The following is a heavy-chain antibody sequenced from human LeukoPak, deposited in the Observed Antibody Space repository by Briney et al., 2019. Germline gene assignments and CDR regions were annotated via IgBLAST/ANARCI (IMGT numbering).Heavy chain of an antibody. CDR3: AKDAYSYNTNYYYYMDV. D-gene: IGHD5-24*01. CDR1: GFTFSSYA. J-gene: IGHJ6*03. V-gene: IGHV3-30*02. CDR2: IRFDGSNK. Sequence: GGSLRLSCAASGFTFSSYAMSWVRQAPGKGLEWVTFIRFDGSNKYYADSVKGRLTISRDNSKNTLYLEMNSLRAEDTAVYYCAKDAYSYNTNYYYYMDVWGKGTTVIISS.